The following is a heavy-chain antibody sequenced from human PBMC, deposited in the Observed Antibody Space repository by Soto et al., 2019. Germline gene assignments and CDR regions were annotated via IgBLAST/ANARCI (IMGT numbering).Heavy chain of an antibody. Sequence: ASVKVSCKASGYTFTSYAMHWVRQAPGQRLEWMGWINAGNGNTKYSQKFQGRVTITRDTSASTAYMELSSLRSEDTAVYYCARGRFWSGYAHYYYGMDVWGQGTTVTVSS. V-gene: IGHV1-3*01. CDR3: ARGRFWSGYAHYYYGMDV. CDR1: GYTFTSYA. J-gene: IGHJ6*02. D-gene: IGHD3-3*01. CDR2: INAGNGNT.